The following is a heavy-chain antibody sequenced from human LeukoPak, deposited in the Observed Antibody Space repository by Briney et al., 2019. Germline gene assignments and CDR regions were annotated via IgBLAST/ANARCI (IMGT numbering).Heavy chain of an antibody. CDR2: IYPGDSAT. J-gene: IGHJ1*01. CDR3: ARDLGGNYGHFEH. V-gene: IGHV5-51*01. D-gene: IGHD1-26*01. CDR1: GSLFTTNW. Sequence: GESLQISCKASGSLFTTNWIGWVRQLPGKGLEWMGIIYPGDSATRYSPSFQGRVTISADKSLSTAYLQWSSLEASDTAMYFCARDLGGNYGHFEHWGQGTLVTVSS.